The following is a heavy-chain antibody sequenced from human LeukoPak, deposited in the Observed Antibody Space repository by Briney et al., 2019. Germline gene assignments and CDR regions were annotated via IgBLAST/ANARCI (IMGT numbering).Heavy chain of an antibody. V-gene: IGHV3-23*01. D-gene: IGHD6-19*01. Sequence: GGSLRLSCAASGFTFSSYAMSWVRQAPGKGLGWVSAISGSGGSTYYADSVKGRFTISRDNSKSTVYLQMNSLRAEDTAVYYCAKDPSSGRLKYFDYWGQGTLVTVSS. CDR3: AKDPSSGRLKYFDY. CDR2: ISGSGGST. CDR1: GFTFSSYA. J-gene: IGHJ4*02.